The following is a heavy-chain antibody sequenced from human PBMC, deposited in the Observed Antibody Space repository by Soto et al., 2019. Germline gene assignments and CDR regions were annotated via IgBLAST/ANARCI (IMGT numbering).Heavy chain of an antibody. CDR3: ARNSGPMTTVTNPYYYYGMDV. CDR2: INAGNGNT. J-gene: IGHJ6*02. V-gene: IGHV1-3*01. D-gene: IGHD4-17*01. Sequence: ASVKVSCKASGYTFTSYAMHWVRQAPGQRLEWMGWINAGNGNTKYSQKFQGRVTITADASTSTAYMELSSLRSEDTAVYYCARNSGPMTTVTNPYYYYGMDVWGQGTSVTVSS. CDR1: GYTFTSYA.